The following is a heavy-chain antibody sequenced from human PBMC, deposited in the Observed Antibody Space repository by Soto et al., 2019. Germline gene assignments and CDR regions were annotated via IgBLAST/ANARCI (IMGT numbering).Heavy chain of an antibody. V-gene: IGHV4-30-2*01. D-gene: IGHD1-20*01. Sequence: QLQLQESGSGLVKPSQTLSLTCAVSGGSISSGDYSWNWIRQPPGKGLEWIGYIYHSGSTYYNPSLKSRVTRSVARSKNQFSLKLSSVTAADTAVYYCARGGKYNWNHNWFDPWGQGTLVTVSS. CDR2: IYHSGST. J-gene: IGHJ5*02. CDR3: ARGGKYNWNHNWFDP. CDR1: GGSISSGDYS.